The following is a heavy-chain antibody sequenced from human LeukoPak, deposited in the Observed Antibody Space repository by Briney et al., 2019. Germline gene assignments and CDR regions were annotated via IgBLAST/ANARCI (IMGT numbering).Heavy chain of an antibody. CDR1: GFTFSSYA. J-gene: IGHJ4*02. CDR3: AKAGIGADGAGFLCEY. D-gene: IGHD1-1*01. Sequence: PGGSLRLSCAASGFTFSSYAMSWVRQAPGKGLEWVSTASYYVGKQYHADSVRGRFTVSRDNSRNTVSLQMSSQRVEDTGIYYCAKAGIGADGAGFLCEYWGQGTLVTVSS. V-gene: IGHV3-23*01. CDR2: ASYYVGKQ.